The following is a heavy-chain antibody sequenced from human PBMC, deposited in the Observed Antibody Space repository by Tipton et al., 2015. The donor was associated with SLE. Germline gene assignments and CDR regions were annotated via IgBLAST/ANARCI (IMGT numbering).Heavy chain of an antibody. Sequence: GSLRLSCAASGFTFSSYAMSWVRQAPGKGLEWVSAISGSGGNTYYADSVKGRFTISRDNSKNTLYLQMNSLRAEDTAVDYCAKDPGYCGGDCYDAFDIWGQGTMVTASS. CDR3: AKDPGYCGGDCYDAFDI. V-gene: IGHV3-23*01. CDR2: ISGSGGNT. D-gene: IGHD2-21*01. J-gene: IGHJ3*02. CDR1: GFTFSSYA.